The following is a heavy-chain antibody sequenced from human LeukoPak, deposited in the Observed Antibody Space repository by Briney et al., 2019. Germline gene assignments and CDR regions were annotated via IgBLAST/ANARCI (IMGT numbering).Heavy chain of an antibody. V-gene: IGHV3-23*01. J-gene: IGHJ4*02. Sequence: GGSPRLSCAASGFTFSSYAMSWVRQAPGKGLEWVSAISGSGGSTYYADSVKGRFTISRDNSKNTLYLQMNSLRAEDTAVYYCACRGYYDSSGYYSGGGDYWGQGTLVTVSS. CDR2: ISGSGGST. D-gene: IGHD3-22*01. CDR3: ACRGYYDSSGYYSGGGDY. CDR1: GFTFSSYA.